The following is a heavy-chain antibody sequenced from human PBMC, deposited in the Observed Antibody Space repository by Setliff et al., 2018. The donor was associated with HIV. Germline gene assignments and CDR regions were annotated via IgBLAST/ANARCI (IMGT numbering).Heavy chain of an antibody. Sequence: SETLSLTCSVSGGSITSGSYYWGWIRQPPGKGLKWIGSIFSSGSTYYNPSLKSRVSISLDTSKNQFSLKLSSVTAADTAVYYCAKDGVFAESDAGYGMDVWGQGTTVTVSS. D-gene: IGHD3-10*02. CDR2: IFSSGST. V-gene: IGHV4-39*07. J-gene: IGHJ6*02. CDR1: GGSITSGSYY. CDR3: AKDGVFAESDAGYGMDV.